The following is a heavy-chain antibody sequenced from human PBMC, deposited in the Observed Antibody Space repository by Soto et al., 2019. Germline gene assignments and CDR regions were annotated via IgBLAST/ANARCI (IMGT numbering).Heavy chain of an antibody. CDR1: GYNFRNFG. Sequence: ASVKVSCKASGYNFRNFGITWVRQASGLGLEWLGWISGYNGRTSSARNFRDRVVLTTDTATNTAYMELRSLTSDDTAIYYCAREGYSSGFDPFDFWGQGTKVTVSS. CDR3: AREGYSSGFDPFDF. J-gene: IGHJ3*01. V-gene: IGHV1-18*01. CDR2: ISGYNGRT. D-gene: IGHD5-18*01.